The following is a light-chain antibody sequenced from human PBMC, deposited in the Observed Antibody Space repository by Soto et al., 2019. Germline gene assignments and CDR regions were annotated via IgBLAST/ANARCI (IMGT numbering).Light chain of an antibody. CDR1: QSISTS. V-gene: IGKV1-5*03. J-gene: IGKJ1*01. CDR3: QQYNSYSRT. Sequence: DIQMTQSPSTLSASVGDSVTITCRASQSISTSLAWYQQKPGEAPNLLIYRASSLESGVPSRFSGSGSGTEFTLTISSXQPDDFATYDCQQYNSYSRTFGQGTKVDIK. CDR2: RAS.